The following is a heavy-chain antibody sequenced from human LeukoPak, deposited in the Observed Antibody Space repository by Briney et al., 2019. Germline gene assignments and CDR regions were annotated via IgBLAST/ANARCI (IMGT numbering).Heavy chain of an antibody. J-gene: IGHJ3*02. CDR3: ASRAYCGGDCYGGDAFDI. Sequence: ASVKVSCKASGYTFTDYYIHWVRQAPGQGLEWMASINPHGGVTNSAQEFQGRVTVTRDASISTAYLELSGLRSDDTAVYYCASRAYCGGDCYGGDAFDIWGQGTMVTVSS. CDR1: GYTFTDYY. D-gene: IGHD2-21*01. V-gene: IGHV1-2*02. CDR2: INPHGGVT.